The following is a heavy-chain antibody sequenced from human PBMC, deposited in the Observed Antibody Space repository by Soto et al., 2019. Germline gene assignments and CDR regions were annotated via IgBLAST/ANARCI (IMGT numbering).Heavy chain of an antibody. V-gene: IGHV4-34*01. D-gene: IGHD3-22*01. CDR3: ARNRIDYYDSSGYQNPRFDY. J-gene: IGHJ4*02. CDR1: GGSFSGYY. Sequence: SETLSLTCAVYGGSFSGYYWSWIRQPPGKGLERIGEINHSGSTNYNPSLKSRVTISVDTSKNQFSLKLSSVTAADTAVYYCARNRIDYYDSSGYQNPRFDYWGQGTLVTVSS. CDR2: INHSGST.